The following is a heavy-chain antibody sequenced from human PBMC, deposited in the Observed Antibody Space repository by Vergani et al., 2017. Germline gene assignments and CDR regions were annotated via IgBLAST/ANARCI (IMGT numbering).Heavy chain of an antibody. D-gene: IGHD3-22*01. Sequence: QVQLVESGGGLVKPGGSLRLSCAASGFTFSDYYMSWLRQAPGKGLEWVSYISSSSSYTNYGDSVKGRFTISRDNAKNSLYLKMNSLRAEDTAVYYCARGGITMIVVVRTNDAFDIWGQGTMVTVSS. V-gene: IGHV3-11*05. CDR1: GFTFSDYY. J-gene: IGHJ3*02. CDR3: ARGGITMIVVVRTNDAFDI. CDR2: ISSSSSYT.